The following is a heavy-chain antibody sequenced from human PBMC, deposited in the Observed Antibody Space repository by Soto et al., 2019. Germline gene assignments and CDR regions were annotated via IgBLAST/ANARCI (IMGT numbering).Heavy chain of an antibody. CDR2: IYYSGST. Sequence: QVQLQESGPGLVKPSETLSLTCTVSGGSVSSGSYYWSWIRQPPGKGLEWIGYIYYSGSTNYNPSLKSRVTISVDTSKNQFSLKLSSVTAVDTAVYYCARGEMATEGDYYGMDVWGQGTTVTVSS. J-gene: IGHJ6*02. CDR1: GGSVSSGSYY. D-gene: IGHD5-12*01. V-gene: IGHV4-61*01. CDR3: ARGEMATEGDYYGMDV.